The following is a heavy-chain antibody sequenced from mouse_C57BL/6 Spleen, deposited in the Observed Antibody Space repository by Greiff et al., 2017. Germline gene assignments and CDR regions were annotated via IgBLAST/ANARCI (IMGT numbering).Heavy chain of an antibody. V-gene: IGHV5-17*01. Sequence: EVKLMESGGGLVKPGGSLKLSCAASGFTFSDYGMHWVRQAPEKGLEWVAYISSGSSTIYYADTVKGRFTISRDNAKNTLFLQMTSLRSEDTAMYYCARLYGNYVGYWGQGTTLTVSS. J-gene: IGHJ2*01. CDR1: GFTFSDYG. CDR3: ARLYGNYVGY. CDR2: ISSGSSTI. D-gene: IGHD2-1*01.